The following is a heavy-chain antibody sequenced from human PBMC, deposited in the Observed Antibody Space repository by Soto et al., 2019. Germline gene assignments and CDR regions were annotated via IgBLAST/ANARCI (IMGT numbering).Heavy chain of an antibody. CDR1: GYTFTSYY. V-gene: IGHV1-46*01. Sequence: ASVKVSCKASGYTFTSYYMHWVRQAPGQGLEWMGIINPSGGSTSYAQKFQGRVTMTRDTSTSTVYMELSSPRSEDTAVYYCARASSTPYYFDYWGQGTLVTVSS. CDR3: ARASSTPYYFDY. J-gene: IGHJ4*02. D-gene: IGHD2-2*01. CDR2: INPSGGST.